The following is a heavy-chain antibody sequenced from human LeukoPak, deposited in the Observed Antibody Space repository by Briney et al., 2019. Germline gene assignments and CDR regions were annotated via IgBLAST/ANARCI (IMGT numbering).Heavy chain of an antibody. V-gene: IGHV3-30*04. Sequence: TGGSLRLSCAASGFTFSSYAMHWVRQAPGKGLEWVAVISYDGSNKYYADSVKGRFTISRDNSKNTLYLQMNSLRAEDTAVYYCAKDGVSGLRYFDWLLFGHFDYWGQGTLVTVSS. CDR3: AKDGVSGLRYFDWLLFGHFDY. CDR2: ISYDGSNK. J-gene: IGHJ4*02. D-gene: IGHD3-9*01. CDR1: GFTFSSYA.